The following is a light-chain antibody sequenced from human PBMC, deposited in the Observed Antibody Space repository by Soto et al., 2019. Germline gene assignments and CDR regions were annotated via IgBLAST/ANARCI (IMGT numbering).Light chain of an antibody. CDR2: SNN. J-gene: IGLJ1*01. CDR1: RSNIGSNT. V-gene: IGLV1-44*01. CDR3: AAWDDSLNDDV. Sequence: QSVLTQPPSASGTPGQRVTISCSGSRSNIGSNTVNWYQQLPGTAPKLLIYSNNQRPSGVPDRFSGSKSGTSASLAISGLQSEDEADYYCAAWDDSLNDDVFGTGTKVTVL.